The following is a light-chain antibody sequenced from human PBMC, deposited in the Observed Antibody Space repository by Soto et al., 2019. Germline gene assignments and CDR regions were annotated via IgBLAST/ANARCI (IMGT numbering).Light chain of an antibody. V-gene: IGKV1-9*01. CDR2: AAT. Sequence: IQLTQSPPSLSASVGDRVTITCGASQGVSSSLAWYHQQPGKAPKLLIYAATTLQSGVPSRFSGSGSGTDFTLTISSLQPDDFATYYCQHYNSYSEAFGQGTKVDI. J-gene: IGKJ1*01. CDR3: QHYNSYSEA. CDR1: QGVSSS.